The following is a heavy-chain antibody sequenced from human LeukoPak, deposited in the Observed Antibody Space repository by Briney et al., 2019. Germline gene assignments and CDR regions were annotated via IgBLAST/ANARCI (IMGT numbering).Heavy chain of an antibody. D-gene: IGHD6-13*01. CDR1: GFTFSSYE. J-gene: IGHJ2*01. Sequence: PGGSLRLSCAASGFTFSSYEMNWVRQAPGKGLEWLSHISTSGDTIHYANSVEGRFTISRDNAKNSLYLQMNSLRAGDTAVYYCARAAYSSTWYSRYFDLWGRGTLVTVSS. CDR2: ISTSGDTI. CDR3: ARAAYSSTWYSRYFDL. V-gene: IGHV3-48*03.